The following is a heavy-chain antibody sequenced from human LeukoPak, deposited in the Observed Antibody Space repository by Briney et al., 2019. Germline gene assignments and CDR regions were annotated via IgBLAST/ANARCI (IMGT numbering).Heavy chain of an antibody. J-gene: IGHJ4*02. Sequence: GGSLRLSCVASGFTFSNYAMHWVRQTPGKGLEYVSGINGNGGSALYANSVKGRFTISRDNSKNTLYLQMNSLRAEDTAVYYCAKGIAAGQAQYYFDYWGQGTLVTVSS. CDR3: AKGIAAGQAQYYFDY. V-gene: IGHV3-64*01. CDR2: INGNGGSA. CDR1: GFTFSNYA. D-gene: IGHD6-13*01.